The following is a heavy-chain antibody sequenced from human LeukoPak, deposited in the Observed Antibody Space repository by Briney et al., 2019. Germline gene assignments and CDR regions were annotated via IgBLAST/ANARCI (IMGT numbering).Heavy chain of an antibody. CDR1: GFTFSSYA. J-gene: IGHJ4*02. CDR2: ISGSGGSA. CDR3: AAMTSVTTGDY. Sequence: GGSLRLSCAASGFTFSSYAMSWVRQTPGKALEWVSAISGSGGSAYYADSVKGRFTISRDNSKNTLYLQMNSLRAEDTAVYYCAAMTSVTTGDYWGQGTLVTVSS. D-gene: IGHD4-11*01. V-gene: IGHV3-23*01.